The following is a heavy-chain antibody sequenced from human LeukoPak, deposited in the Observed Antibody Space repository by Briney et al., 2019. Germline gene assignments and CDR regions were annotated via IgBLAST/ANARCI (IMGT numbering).Heavy chain of an antibody. V-gene: IGHV3-30*18. Sequence: GGSLRLSCAAAGFTFNNYGMHYVRQAPGKGLEWVAVISEDGRHKNYADSVKGRFTISRDNSNNTLYLQMNSLRAEDTGVYYCAKDRETTASGTFDYWGQGTLVTVSS. CDR2: ISEDGRHK. CDR1: GFTFNNYG. D-gene: IGHD6-13*01. J-gene: IGHJ4*02. CDR3: AKDRETTASGTFDY.